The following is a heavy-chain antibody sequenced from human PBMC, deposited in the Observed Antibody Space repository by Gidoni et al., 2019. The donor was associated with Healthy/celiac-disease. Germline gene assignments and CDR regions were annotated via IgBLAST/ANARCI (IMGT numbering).Heavy chain of an antibody. V-gene: IGHV4-59*01. CDR1: GGSISSYY. D-gene: IGHD3-10*01. J-gene: IGHJ6*02. Sequence: QVQLQESGPGLVKPSETLSLTCTVSGGSISSYYWSWIRQPPGKGLEWIGYIYYSGRTNYNPSLKSRFTISVDTSKNQFSLKLSSVTAADTAVYYCARENPNYYGSGSYYNVGTDVWGQGTAVTVSS. CDR3: ARENPNYYGSGSYYNVGTDV. CDR2: IYYSGRT.